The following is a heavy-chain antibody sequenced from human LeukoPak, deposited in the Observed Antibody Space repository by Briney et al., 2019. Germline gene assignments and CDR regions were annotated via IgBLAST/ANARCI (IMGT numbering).Heavy chain of an antibody. D-gene: IGHD4-23*01. Sequence: GGSLRLSCAASGFTFSDYSMHWVRQAPGKGLEWVSDITSTSSTKYYADSVKGRFTISRDNAKNSLYLQMNSLRADDTAVYYCARAMVRWTDVCWFAPWARAPWSPSPQ. CDR3: ARAMVRWTDVCWFAP. CDR2: ITSTSSTK. CDR1: GFTFSDYS. V-gene: IGHV3-48*01. J-gene: IGHJ5*02.